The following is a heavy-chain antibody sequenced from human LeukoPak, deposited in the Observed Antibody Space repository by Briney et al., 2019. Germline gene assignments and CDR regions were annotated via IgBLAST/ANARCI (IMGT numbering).Heavy chain of an antibody. J-gene: IGHJ4*02. CDR1: GSSFTNYW. Sequence: GESLKISCTGSGSSFTNYWIAWVRQMPGKGLEWMGIIYPGDSETTYSPSFQGQVTISADKSITTTYLQWSSLEASDTAMYYCARGRGYCSSSSCYDFDYWGQGTLVTVSP. CDR2: IYPGDSET. CDR3: ARGRGYCSSSSCYDFDY. D-gene: IGHD2-2*01. V-gene: IGHV5-51*01.